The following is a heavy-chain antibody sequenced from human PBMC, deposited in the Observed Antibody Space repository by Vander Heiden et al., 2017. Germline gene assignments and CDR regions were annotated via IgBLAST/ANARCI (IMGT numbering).Heavy chain of an antibody. Sequence: QVQLVQSGAEVKKPGASVKVSCTASGYTFTSYYMHCVRQAPGQGLEWIGIINPRGGITSYPHHVLVFFSMTRDPATCTFLLYLVSLRPNHQAEYYCARGGGCMVYDYYYGKHF. D-gene: IGHD2-8*01. V-gene: IGHV1-46*01. CDR1: GYTFTSYY. CDR2: INPRGGIT. CDR3: ARGGGCMVYDYYYGKHF. J-gene: IGHJ6*01.